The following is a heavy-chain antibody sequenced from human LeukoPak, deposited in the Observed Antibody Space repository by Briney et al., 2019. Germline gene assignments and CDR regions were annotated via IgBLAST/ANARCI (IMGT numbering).Heavy chain of an antibody. CDR3: ATDSYYDSSGYLY. Sequence: PGGSLRLSSAASGFTFSTYDMHWVRHATGKGLEWVSAIGTAGDTYYPGSVKGRFTISRENAKNSLYLQMNSLRVGDTAVYYCATDSYYDSSGYLYWGQGTLVTVSS. V-gene: IGHV3-13*01. CDR2: IGTAGDT. D-gene: IGHD3-22*01. CDR1: GFTFSTYD. J-gene: IGHJ4*02.